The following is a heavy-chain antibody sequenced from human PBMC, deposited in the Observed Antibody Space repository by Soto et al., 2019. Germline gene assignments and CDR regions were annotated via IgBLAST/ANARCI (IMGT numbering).Heavy chain of an antibody. CDR3: ARGSGSYSHPFDY. V-gene: IGHV3-7*03. Sequence: GGSLRLSCAASGFTFSSYWMSWVRQAPGKGLEWVANIKQDGSEKYYVDSVKGRFTISRDNAKNSLYLQMNSLRAEDTAVYYCARGSGSYSHPFDYWGQGTLVTVSS. CDR2: IKQDGSEK. D-gene: IGHD1-26*01. J-gene: IGHJ4*02. CDR1: GFTFSSYW.